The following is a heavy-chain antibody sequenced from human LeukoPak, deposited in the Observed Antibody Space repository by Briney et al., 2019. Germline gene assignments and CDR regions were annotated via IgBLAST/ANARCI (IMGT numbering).Heavy chain of an antibody. J-gene: IGHJ4*02. CDR2: ISGTGGST. CDR1: GFTFSSYA. D-gene: IGHD2-15*01. Sequence: PGGSLRLSCAASGFTFSSYAMTWVRQAPGKGLEWVSSISGTGGSTFHADSVKGRFTISRDNSKNTLYLQMNSLRAEDTAIYYCAKEREAYCSGGSCYGSDKLFPADYWGQGSLVTVSS. CDR3: AKEREAYCSGGSCYGSDKLFPADY. V-gene: IGHV3-23*01.